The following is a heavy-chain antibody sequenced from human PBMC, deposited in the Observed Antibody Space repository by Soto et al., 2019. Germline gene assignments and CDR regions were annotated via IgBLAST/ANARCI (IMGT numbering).Heavy chain of an antibody. CDR2: LSGTGGST. Sequence: GGSLRLSCAASGFTFSSFAMSWVRQAPGKGLEWVSSLSGTGGSTYYADSVKGRFTVSRDNSKNTVYLQMSSLRAEDTAVYYCAKGQFNFYYDSSGYYWRFDYWGQGTLVTVSS. V-gene: IGHV3-23*01. CDR3: AKGQFNFYYDSSGYYWRFDY. J-gene: IGHJ4*02. CDR1: GFTFSSFA. D-gene: IGHD3-22*01.